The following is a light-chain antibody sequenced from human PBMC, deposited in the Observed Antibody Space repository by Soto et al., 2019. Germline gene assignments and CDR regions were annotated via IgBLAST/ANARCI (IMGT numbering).Light chain of an antibody. CDR2: GAS. CDR3: QQYGSSPPYT. CDR1: QSVSRNY. J-gene: IGKJ2*01. V-gene: IGKV3-20*01. Sequence: EIVLTQSPGTLSLSPGERATLSCRASQSVSRNYLAWYQQKPGQPPRLLIYGASSRSTGIPDKFSGSGSGTDFTITISRLEPEDFAVYYCQQYGSSPPYTFGQGTKLEIK.